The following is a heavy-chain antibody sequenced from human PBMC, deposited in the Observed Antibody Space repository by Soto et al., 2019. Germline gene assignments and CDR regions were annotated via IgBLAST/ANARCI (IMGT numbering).Heavy chain of an antibody. CDR2: IFSAGVT. D-gene: IGHD3-16*01. CDR1: GFTVKGNY. J-gene: IGHJ4*02. CDR3: AGAYTFNYAFDY. V-gene: IGHV3-53*01. Sequence: PWGSLRLSCAPSGFTVKGNYVVFSRLASFKWMEWVSIIFSAGVTYYTDSVKGRFTVSKDISKNTLSLQMNSLRADDTAIYFCAGAYTFNYAFDYWGLGTPVTVSS.